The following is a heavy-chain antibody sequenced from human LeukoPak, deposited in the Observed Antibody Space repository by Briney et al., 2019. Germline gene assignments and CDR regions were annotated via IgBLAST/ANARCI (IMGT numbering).Heavy chain of an antibody. D-gene: IGHD3-22*01. CDR1: GFTFSSYA. CDR2: ISGSGGST. V-gene: IGHV3-23*01. J-gene: IGHJ4*02. CDR3: AKPDYYDSSGYYSDY. Sequence: GGSLRLSCAASGFTFSSYAMSWVRQAPGKGLEWVSAISGSGGSTYYADSVKGRFTISRDNSKNTLYLQMNSLRAEDTAVYYCAKPDYYDSSGYYSDYWGQGTLVTVSS.